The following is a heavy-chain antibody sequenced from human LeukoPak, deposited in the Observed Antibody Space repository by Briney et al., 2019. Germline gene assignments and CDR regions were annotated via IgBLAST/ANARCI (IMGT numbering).Heavy chain of an antibody. J-gene: IGHJ3*01. CDR1: GGSISSYY. CDR2: IYYSGST. Sequence: SETLSLTCTVSGGSISSYYWSWIRQPPGKGLEWIGYIYYSGSTNYNPSLKSRVTISVDTSKNQFSLKLSSVTAADTAVYYCARDPHSDSLWGMDVWGQGTMVTVSS. D-gene: IGHD2-8*01. CDR3: ARDPHSDSLWGMDV. V-gene: IGHV4-59*01.